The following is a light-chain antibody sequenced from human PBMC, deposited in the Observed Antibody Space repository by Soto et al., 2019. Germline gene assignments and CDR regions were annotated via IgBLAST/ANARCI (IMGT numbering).Light chain of an antibody. CDR2: GAS. CDR1: QSISTY. Sequence: DIQVTQSPSSLSASVGDRVTITCRTSQSISTYFNWYQKTPGKAPKLLIHGASSLQSGVPSRFSGGGFGTDFTLTINGLQPEDFATYYCQQSYGVPRTFGQGTRVEIK. CDR3: QQSYGVPRT. J-gene: IGKJ1*01. V-gene: IGKV1-39*01.